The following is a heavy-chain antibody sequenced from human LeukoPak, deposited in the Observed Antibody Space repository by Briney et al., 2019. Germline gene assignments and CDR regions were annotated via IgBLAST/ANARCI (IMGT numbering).Heavy chain of an antibody. D-gene: IGHD1-26*01. Sequence: PSETLSLTCTVSGGSISSSSYYWGWIRQPPGKGLEWIGSIYYSGSTNYNPSLKSRVTISVDTSKNQFSLKLSSVTAADTAVYYCARVQLGSNYYYYYMDVWGKGTTVTVSS. J-gene: IGHJ6*03. V-gene: IGHV4-39*07. CDR2: IYYSGST. CDR3: ARVQLGSNYYYYYMDV. CDR1: GGSISSSSYY.